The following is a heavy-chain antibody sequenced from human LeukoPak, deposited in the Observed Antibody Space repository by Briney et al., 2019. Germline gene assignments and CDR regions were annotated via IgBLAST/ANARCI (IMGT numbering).Heavy chain of an antibody. J-gene: IGHJ3*02. CDR1: GFTFDDYG. D-gene: IGHD2-15*01. V-gene: IGHV3-20*04. CDR3: ARSHRRFFWWAKVKFSGAFDI. CDR2: INWNGGST. Sequence: GGSLRLSCAASGFTFDDYGMSWVRRAPGKGLEWVSGINWNGGSTGYADSVKGRFTISRDNAKNSLYLQMNSLRAEDTALYYCARSHRRFFWWAKVKFSGAFDIWGQGTMVTVSS.